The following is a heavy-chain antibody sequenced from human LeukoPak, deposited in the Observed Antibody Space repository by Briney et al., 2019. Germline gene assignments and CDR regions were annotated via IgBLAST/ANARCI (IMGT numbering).Heavy chain of an antibody. CDR1: GFTFSDYY. Sequence: KPGGSLRLSCAASGFTFSDYYMGWIRQAPGKGLEWVAYITSSGSAIYHADSVKGRFTISRDNAKNSLYLQMNTLRAEDTAVYYCARAHKDAFDIWGQGTMVTVSS. CDR2: ITSSGSAI. J-gene: IGHJ3*02. CDR3: ARAHKDAFDI. V-gene: IGHV3-11*04.